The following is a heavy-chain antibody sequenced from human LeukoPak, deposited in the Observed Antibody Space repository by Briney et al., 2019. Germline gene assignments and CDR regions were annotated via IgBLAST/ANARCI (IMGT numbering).Heavy chain of an antibody. D-gene: IGHD5-18*01. CDR1: GGTFSSYA. CDR3: ARDGYSYGNVDY. V-gene: IGHV1-69*01. CDR2: IIPIFGTA. J-gene: IGHJ4*02. Sequence: SVKVSCKASGGTFSSYAISWVRQAPGQGLEWMGGIIPIFGTANYAQKFQGRVTITADESTSTAYMELSSLRSEDTAVYHCARDGYSYGNVDYWGQGTLVTVSS.